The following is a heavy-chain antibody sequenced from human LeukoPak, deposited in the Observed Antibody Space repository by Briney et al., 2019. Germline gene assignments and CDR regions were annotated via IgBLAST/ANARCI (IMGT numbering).Heavy chain of an antibody. CDR1: GCTFSSYA. J-gene: IGHJ3*02. CDR3: AREGYYDSSGYFAFDI. V-gene: IGHV1-69*04. D-gene: IGHD3-22*01. CDR2: IIPILGIA. Sequence: SVKVSFKSSGCTFSSYAISWVRQAPGQGLEWMGRIIPILGIANYAQKFQGRVTVTADKSTSTDYMELSSLRSEDTAVYYCAREGYYDSSGYFAFDIWGQGTMVTVSS.